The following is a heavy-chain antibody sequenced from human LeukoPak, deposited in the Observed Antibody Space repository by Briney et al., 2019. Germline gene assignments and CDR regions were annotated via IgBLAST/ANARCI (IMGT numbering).Heavy chain of an antibody. Sequence: SETLSLTCTVSGGSISSYYWSWIRQPPGKGLEWIGYIYYSGSTNYNPSLKSRVTISVDTSKNQFSLKLSSVTAADTAVYYCAREGTAMVRGQFDYWGQGTLVTVSS. CDR3: AREGTAMVRGQFDY. D-gene: IGHD5-18*01. V-gene: IGHV4-59*01. CDR1: GGSISSYY. CDR2: IYYSGST. J-gene: IGHJ4*02.